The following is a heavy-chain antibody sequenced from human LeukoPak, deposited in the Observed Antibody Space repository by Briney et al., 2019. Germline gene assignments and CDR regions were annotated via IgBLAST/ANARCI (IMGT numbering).Heavy chain of an antibody. CDR3: ARQGGTSDLWFDP. J-gene: IGHJ5*02. CDR2: IYPGDSDT. CDR1: GYSFTSYW. D-gene: IGHD4-23*01. Sequence: GESLKISCKGSGYSFTSYWIGWVRQISGKGLEWMGSIYPGDSDTRYSPSFQGQVTISDDKSISTAYLQWSSLKASDTAMYYCARQGGTSDLWFDPWGQGTLVTVSS. V-gene: IGHV5-51*01.